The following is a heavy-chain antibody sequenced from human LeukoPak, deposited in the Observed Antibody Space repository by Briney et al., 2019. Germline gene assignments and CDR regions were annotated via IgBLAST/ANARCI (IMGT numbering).Heavy chain of an antibody. CDR3: AREGALGIAGGLDY. J-gene: IGHJ4*02. D-gene: IGHD7-27*01. CDR2: TYFRAEWSF. V-gene: IGHV6-1*01. CDR1: GDSVSSDSVA. Sequence: SQTLSLTCAISGDSVSSDSVAWYWIRQSPSRGLERLGRTYFRAEWSFDYEVSVKSRITINPDTVKNQFSLQLNSVTPEDTAVYYCAREGALGIAGGLDYWGQGTLVAVSS.